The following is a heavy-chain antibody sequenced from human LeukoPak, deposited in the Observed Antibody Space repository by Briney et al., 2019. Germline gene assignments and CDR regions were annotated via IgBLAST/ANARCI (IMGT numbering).Heavy chain of an antibody. V-gene: IGHV4-30-2*01. D-gene: IGHD5-18*01. CDR2: IYHSGST. Sequence: SETLSLTCTVSGGSISSGDYYWSWIRQPPGKGLEWIGYIYHSGSTYYNPSLKSRVTISVDRSKNQFSLKLSSVTAADTAVYYCARALDTAMACDYWGQGTLVTVSS. CDR1: GGSISSGDYY. J-gene: IGHJ4*02. CDR3: ARALDTAMACDY.